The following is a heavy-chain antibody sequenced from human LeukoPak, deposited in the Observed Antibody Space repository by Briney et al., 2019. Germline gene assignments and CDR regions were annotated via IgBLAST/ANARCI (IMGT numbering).Heavy chain of an antibody. J-gene: IGHJ4*02. CDR3: ARAGGIAAAGVFDY. CDR1: GYTFTGYY. D-gene: IGHD6-13*01. CDR2: INPNSGGT. V-gene: IGHV1-2*02. Sequence: EASVKVSCKASGYTFTGYYMHWVRQAPGQGLEWMGWINPNSGGTNYAQKFQGRVTMTRDTSISTAYMELSRLRSDDTAVYYCARAGGIAAAGVFDYWGRGTLVTVSS.